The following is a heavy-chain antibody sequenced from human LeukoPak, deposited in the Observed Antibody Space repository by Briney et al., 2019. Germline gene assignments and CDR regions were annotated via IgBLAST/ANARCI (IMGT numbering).Heavy chain of an antibody. Sequence: GGSLRLSCAASGFTFSSYGMSWVRQAPGKGLEWVSAISGSGGSTYYADSVKGRFPISRDNSKNTLYLQMNSLRAEDTAVYYCAKSGDIFYGDYGYWGQGTLVTVSS. V-gene: IGHV3-23*01. D-gene: IGHD4-17*01. CDR2: ISGSGGST. J-gene: IGHJ4*02. CDR1: GFTFSSYG. CDR3: AKSGDIFYGDYGY.